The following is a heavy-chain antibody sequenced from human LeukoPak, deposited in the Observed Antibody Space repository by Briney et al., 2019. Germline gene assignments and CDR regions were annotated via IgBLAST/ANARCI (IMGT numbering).Heavy chain of an antibody. V-gene: IGHV3-53*01. D-gene: IGHD1-26*01. CDR3: ASGSYGRYFDY. CDR2: IYSGGST. CDR1: GFTVSSNY. Sequence: PGRSLRLSCAASGFTVSSNYMSWVRQAPGKGLEWVSVIYSGGSTYYADSVKGRFTISRDNSKNTLYLQMNSLRAEDTAVYYCASGSYGRYFDYWGQGTLVTVSS. J-gene: IGHJ4*02.